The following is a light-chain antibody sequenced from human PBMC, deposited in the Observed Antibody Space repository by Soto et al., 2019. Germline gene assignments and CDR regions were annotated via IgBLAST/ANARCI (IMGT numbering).Light chain of an antibody. CDR1: QSGPSNY. CDR3: QQYGSSWT. Sequence: EIVLTQSPGTLSLSPGERATLSCGASQSGPSNYLAWYQQKPGQAPRLLIYTTSNRATGVPDRFSGSGSGTDFTLTISRLEPEDFAVYYCQQYGSSWTFGQGTKVEMK. J-gene: IGKJ1*01. V-gene: IGKV3-20*01. CDR2: TTS.